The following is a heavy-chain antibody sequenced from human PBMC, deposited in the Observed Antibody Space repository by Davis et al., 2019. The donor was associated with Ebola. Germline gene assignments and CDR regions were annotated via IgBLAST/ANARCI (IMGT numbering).Heavy chain of an antibody. Sequence: SVKVSCKASGGTFSSYAISWVRQAPGQGLEWMGGIIPIFGTANYAQKLQGRVTMTTDTSTSTAYMELRSLRSDDTAVYYCARQYYGDYLFDYWGQGTLVTVSS. CDR1: GGTFSSYA. J-gene: IGHJ4*02. CDR3: ARQYYGDYLFDY. CDR2: IIPIFGTA. V-gene: IGHV1-69*05. D-gene: IGHD4-17*01.